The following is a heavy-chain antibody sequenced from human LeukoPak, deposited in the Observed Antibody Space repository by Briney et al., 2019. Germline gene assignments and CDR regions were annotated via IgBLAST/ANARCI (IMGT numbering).Heavy chain of an antibody. CDR1: GYSFISYW. D-gene: IGHD3-10*01. J-gene: IGHJ4*02. Sequence: GESLKISCKGSGYSFISYWIGWVRQMPGKGLEWMGIIYPGDSDTRYSPSFQGQVTISADKSISTAYLQWSSLKASDTAMYYCARLRDITMVRGVIQYFDYWGQGTLVTVSS. CDR3: ARLRDITMVRGVIQYFDY. V-gene: IGHV5-51*01. CDR2: IYPGDSDT.